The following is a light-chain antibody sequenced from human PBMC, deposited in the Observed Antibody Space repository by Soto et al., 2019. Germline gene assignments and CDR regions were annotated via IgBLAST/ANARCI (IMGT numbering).Light chain of an antibody. CDR3: QQYNNWPMYT. Sequence: EIVMTQSPATLSVSPGERATLSCRASQSVSSNLAWYQQKPGQAPRLLIYGASTRATGIPARFSGSGSGTEFTRTNSTLQSEDFAGYYCQQYNNWPMYTFGQGTKLEIK. V-gene: IGKV3-15*01. CDR1: QSVSSN. CDR2: GAS. J-gene: IGKJ2*01.